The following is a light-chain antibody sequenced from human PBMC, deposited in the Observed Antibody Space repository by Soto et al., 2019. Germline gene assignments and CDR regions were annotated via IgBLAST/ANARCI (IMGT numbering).Light chain of an antibody. CDR3: QVWDSTSDHYV. J-gene: IGLJ1*01. CDR2: DDT. Sequence: SYELTQPPSVSVAPGQTATITCGGNSIGTKSVHWYQQKPGQAPVLVVYDDTDRPSGISARVSGSNSGNTATLTINWVEAGDEADYHCQVWDSTSDHYVFGSGTKVTVL. CDR1: SIGTKS. V-gene: IGLV3-21*02.